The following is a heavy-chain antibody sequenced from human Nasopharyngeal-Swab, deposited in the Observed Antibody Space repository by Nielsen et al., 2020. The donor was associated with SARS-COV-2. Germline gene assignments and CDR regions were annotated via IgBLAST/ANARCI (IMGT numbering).Heavy chain of an antibody. V-gene: IGHV4-34*01. D-gene: IGHD2-2*01. Sequence: WIRQPPGKGLEWIGEINHSGSTNYNPSLKSRVTISVDTSKNQFSLKLSSVTAADTAVYYCARIEDCSSTSCYDYFDYWGQGTLVTVPS. J-gene: IGHJ4*02. CDR3: ARIEDCSSTSCYDYFDY. CDR2: INHSGST.